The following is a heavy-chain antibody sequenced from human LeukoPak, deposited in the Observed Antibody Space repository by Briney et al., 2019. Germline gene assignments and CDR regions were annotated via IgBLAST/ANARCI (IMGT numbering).Heavy chain of an antibody. CDR1: GDSISSGDYY. D-gene: IGHD5-18*01. Sequence: SETLSLTCTVSGDSISSGDYYWSWIRQPPGKGLEWIGYIYYSGSTNYNPSLKSRVTISVDTSKNQFSLKLSSVTAADTAVYYCAREGYSYGFGYWGQGTLVTVSS. J-gene: IGHJ4*02. V-gene: IGHV4-61*08. CDR2: IYYSGST. CDR3: AREGYSYGFGY.